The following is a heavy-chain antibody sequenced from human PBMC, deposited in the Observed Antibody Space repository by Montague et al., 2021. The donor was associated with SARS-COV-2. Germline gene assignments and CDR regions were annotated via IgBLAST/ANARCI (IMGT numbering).Heavy chain of an antibody. V-gene: IGHV4-39*01. Sequence: SETLSPTCTVSGGSISSYSFYWGWIRQPPGKGLEWIGTIYYSGTTYYNPSLKSRVTISVDTSKNQFPLNLSSVTAADTAVYYCARPRGVGTYDIWGQGTMVTVSS. CDR1: GGSISSYSFY. CDR2: IYYSGTT. CDR3: ARPRGVGTYDI. J-gene: IGHJ3*02. D-gene: IGHD7-27*01.